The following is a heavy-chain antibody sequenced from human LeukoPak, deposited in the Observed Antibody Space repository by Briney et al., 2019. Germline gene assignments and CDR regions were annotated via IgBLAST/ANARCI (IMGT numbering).Heavy chain of an antibody. V-gene: IGHV4-39*01. D-gene: IGHD6-19*01. Sequence: SETLSLTCTVSGGSISSSSYSWGWIRQPPGMGLEWIGSIYYSGSTYYNPSLKSRVTISVDTSKNQFSLKLSSVTAADTAVYYCARQIAVEGDWFDPWGQGTLVTVSS. J-gene: IGHJ5*02. CDR2: IYYSGST. CDR1: GGSISSSSYS. CDR3: ARQIAVEGDWFDP.